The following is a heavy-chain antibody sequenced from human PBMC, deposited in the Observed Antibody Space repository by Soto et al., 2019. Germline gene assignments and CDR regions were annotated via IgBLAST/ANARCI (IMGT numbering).Heavy chain of an antibody. V-gene: IGHV1-46*01. J-gene: IGHJ4*02. D-gene: IGHD3-16*01. CDR1: GYTFSSYY. Sequence: ASVKVSCKASGYTFSSYYMNWVRQAPGQGLEWLGIINPSGGYTTYAQRFLGRVTMTSDTSTSTVHMELSSLRSEDTAVYYCARAYDRNYFDYWGQGALVTVSS. CDR2: INPSGGYT. CDR3: ARAYDRNYFDY.